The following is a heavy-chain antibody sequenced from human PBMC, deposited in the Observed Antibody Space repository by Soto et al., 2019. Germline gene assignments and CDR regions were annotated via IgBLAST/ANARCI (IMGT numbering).Heavy chain of an antibody. V-gene: IGHV1-18*01. CDR2: ISTFNGNT. CDR1: GYTFTNYG. CDR3: ARETGGDNYGPGGFDI. J-gene: IGHJ3*02. Sequence: QVHLVQSGAEVKKPGASVTVSCKASGYTFTNYGINWVRQGPGHGLEWMGWISTFNGNTKFAQRLQGRVTMTRDTSTSTVYMDLKSLRSDDTAVYFCARETGGDNYGPGGFDIWGQGTMVTVSS. D-gene: IGHD5-18*01.